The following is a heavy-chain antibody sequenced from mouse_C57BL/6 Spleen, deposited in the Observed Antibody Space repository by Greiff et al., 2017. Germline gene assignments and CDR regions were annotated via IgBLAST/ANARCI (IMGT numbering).Heavy chain of an antibody. CDR3: ASSDGYSLCYYAMGC. V-gene: IGHV1-4*01. CDR1: GYTFTSYT. Sequence: QVQLQQSGAELARPGASVKMSCKASGYTFTSYTMHWVKQRPGQGLEWIGYSNPSSGYTKYNQKFKDKATLTADKSSITSYMQLSSLTSEDSAVYYGASSDGYSLCYYAMGCWGQGTSVTVSS. D-gene: IGHD2-3*01. CDR2: SNPSSGYT. J-gene: IGHJ4*01.